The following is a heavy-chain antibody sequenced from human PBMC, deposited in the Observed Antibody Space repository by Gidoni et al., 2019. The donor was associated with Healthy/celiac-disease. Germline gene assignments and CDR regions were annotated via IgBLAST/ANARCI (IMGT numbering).Heavy chain of an antibody. CDR3: ASWQGGDYVAY. Sequence: QVQLQESGPGLVKPSETLSLTCTVSGGSISSYYWSWIRQPPGKGLEWIGYIYYSGSTNYNPSLKSRVTISVDTSKNQFSLKLSSVTAADTAVYYCASWQGGDYVAYWGQGTLVTVSS. J-gene: IGHJ4*02. CDR1: GGSISSYY. CDR2: IYYSGST. V-gene: IGHV4-59*01. D-gene: IGHD3-16*01.